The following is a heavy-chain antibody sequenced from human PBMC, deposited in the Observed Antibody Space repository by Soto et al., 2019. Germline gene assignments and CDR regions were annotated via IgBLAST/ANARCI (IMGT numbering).Heavy chain of an antibody. CDR3: ARPGYDYVWGSYRYYYYGMDV. J-gene: IGHJ6*02. CDR2: IDPSDSYT. D-gene: IGHD3-16*02. CDR1: GYSFTSYW. Sequence: PGESLKISCKGSGYSFTSYWISWVRQMPGKGLEWMGRIDPSDSYTNYSPSFQGHVTISADKSISTAYLQWSSLKASDTAMYCCARPGYDYVWGSYRYYYYGMDVWGQGTTVTVSS. V-gene: IGHV5-10-1*01.